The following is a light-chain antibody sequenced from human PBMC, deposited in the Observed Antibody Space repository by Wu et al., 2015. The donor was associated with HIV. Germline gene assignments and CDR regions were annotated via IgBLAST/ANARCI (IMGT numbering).Light chain of an antibody. J-gene: IGKJ5*01. CDR1: QDIDNS. CDR3: QQHDDFPLT. V-gene: IGKV1-33*01. Sequence: DIQMTQSPSSLSASVGDRVTITCQASQDIDNSLNWYQQKPGKAPKLLIYDASHLETGVPSRFSGIGSGTDFTFTINSLQPEDIATYYCQQHDDFPLTFGQGTRLDIK. CDR2: DAS.